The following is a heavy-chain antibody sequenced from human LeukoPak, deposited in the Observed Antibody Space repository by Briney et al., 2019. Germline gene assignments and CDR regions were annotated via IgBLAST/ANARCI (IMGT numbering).Heavy chain of an antibody. CDR3: AKSYVGDCSGGSCYSGRVFYYYYMDV. Sequence: GGSLRLSCAASGLTFNSYSMNWVRQAPGKGLEWVSHISSSSDTIFYADSVKGRFTISGDDAKNSLYLQMNSLRAEDTAVYYCAKSYVGDCSGGSCYSGRVFYYYYMDVWGKGTTVTVSS. D-gene: IGHD2-15*01. CDR2: ISSSSDTI. J-gene: IGHJ6*03. V-gene: IGHV3-48*04. CDR1: GLTFNSYS.